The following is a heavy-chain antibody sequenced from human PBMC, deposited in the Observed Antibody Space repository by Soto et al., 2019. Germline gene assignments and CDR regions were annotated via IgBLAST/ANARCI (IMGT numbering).Heavy chain of an antibody. CDR2: IYRGSP. V-gene: IGHV4-61*01. CDR3: SRDQGLGAGYFAL. D-gene: IGHD7-27*01. CDR1: GGSVSSGTYY. Sequence: QVQLQESGPGQVKPSETLFLTCTVSGGSVSSGTYYWSWIRQPAGKGLEWMGYIYRGSPNYNPSLESRATISVDTSRNQFSLMLRSVTAADTAVYYCSRDQGLGAGYFALWGRGTLVTVSS. J-gene: IGHJ2*01.